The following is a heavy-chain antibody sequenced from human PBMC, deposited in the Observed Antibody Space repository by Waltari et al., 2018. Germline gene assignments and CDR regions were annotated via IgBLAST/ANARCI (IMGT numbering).Heavy chain of an antibody. CDR2: IYYSGST. Sequence: QVQLQESGPGLVKPSQTLSLTCTVSGGSISSGDYYWSWIRQPPGKGLEWIGYIYYSGSTYYNPSLKSRVTISVDTFKNQFSLKLSSVTAADTAVYYCASYCTGGVCFNWFDPWGQGTLVTVSS. CDR3: ASYCTGGVCFNWFDP. CDR1: GGSISSGDYY. V-gene: IGHV4-30-4*08. D-gene: IGHD2-8*02. J-gene: IGHJ5*02.